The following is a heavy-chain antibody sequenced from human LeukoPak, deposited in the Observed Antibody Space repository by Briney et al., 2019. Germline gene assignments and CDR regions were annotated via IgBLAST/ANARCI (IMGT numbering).Heavy chain of an antibody. CDR3: ARSGSYGDYSWFDP. V-gene: IGHV1-2*02. CDR2: INPNSGGT. CDR1: GYTFTGYY. Sequence: ASVKVSCKTSGYTFTGYYIHWVRQAPGQGLEWMGWINPNSGGTNYAQKFQGRVTMTRDTSISTAYMELSRLRPDDTAVYYCARSGSYGDYSWFDPWGQGTLVTVSS. J-gene: IGHJ5*02. D-gene: IGHD4-17*01.